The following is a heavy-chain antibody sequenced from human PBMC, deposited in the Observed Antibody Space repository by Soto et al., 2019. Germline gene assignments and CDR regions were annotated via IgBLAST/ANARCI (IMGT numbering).Heavy chain of an antibody. D-gene: IGHD3-10*01. V-gene: IGHV4-31*03. CDR1: GGSISSGGYY. Sequence: PSETLSLTCTVSGGSISSGGYYWSWIRQHPGKGLEWIGYIYYSGSTYYNPSLKSRVTISVDTSKNQFSLKLSSVTAADTAVYYCARGTDYDSGSPYNWFDPWGQGTLVTVSS. CDR2: IYYSGST. CDR3: ARGTDYDSGSPYNWFDP. J-gene: IGHJ5*02.